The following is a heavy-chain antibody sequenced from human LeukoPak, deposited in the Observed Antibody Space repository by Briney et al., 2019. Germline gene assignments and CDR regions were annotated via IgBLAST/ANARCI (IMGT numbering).Heavy chain of an antibody. Sequence: GGSLRLSCAASGFSFSTYAMYWVRQAPGKGLEYVSGITSNGRSPYYANSVKGRFTISRDNSKNTLYLQMGSLRDEDMAVYYCARPGRGAFDIWGQGTMVTVSS. CDR2: ITSNGRSP. V-gene: IGHV3-64*01. D-gene: IGHD1-1*01. CDR1: GFSFSTYA. CDR3: ARPGRGAFDI. J-gene: IGHJ3*02.